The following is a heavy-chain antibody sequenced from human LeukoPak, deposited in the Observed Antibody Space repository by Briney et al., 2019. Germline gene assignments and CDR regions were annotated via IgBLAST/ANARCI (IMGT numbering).Heavy chain of an antibody. CDR1: AFSFSDYW. Sequence: PGGSLRLSCVTSAFSFSDYWMHCVRQAPGKGLVWVSRIQSDGTTTYADSVKGRFTLSRDTAKNTFYLQMNSLRAEDTAMYFCARTLPGSFFDFWGQGSLVTVSS. V-gene: IGHV3-74*01. CDR3: ARTLPGSFFDF. D-gene: IGHD3-10*01. J-gene: IGHJ4*02. CDR2: IQSDGTTT.